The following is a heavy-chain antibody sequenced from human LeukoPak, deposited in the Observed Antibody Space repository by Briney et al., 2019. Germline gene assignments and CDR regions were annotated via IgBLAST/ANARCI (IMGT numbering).Heavy chain of an antibody. V-gene: IGHV4-61*02. Sequence: PSETLSLTCTVSGGSISSGSSYWSWIRQPAGKGLEWIGRIYTSGSTNYNPSLKSRVTISVDTPKNQFSLRLSSVTAADTAVYYCARSRRDGYNYEFEYWGQGTLVTVSS. CDR2: IYTSGST. D-gene: IGHD5-24*01. J-gene: IGHJ4*02. CDR1: GGSISSGSSY. CDR3: ARSRRDGYNYEFEY.